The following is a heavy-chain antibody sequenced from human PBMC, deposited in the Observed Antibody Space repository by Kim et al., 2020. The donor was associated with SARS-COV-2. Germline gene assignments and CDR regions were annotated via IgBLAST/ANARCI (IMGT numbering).Heavy chain of an antibody. CDR1: GFTFSSYA. CDR2: ISSNGGST. CDR3: ARDRRAHSGYDVDYGDYVEGDYYYGMDV. D-gene: IGHD4-17*01. Sequence: GGSLRLSCAASGFTFSSYAMHWVRQAPGKGLEYVSAISSNGGSTYYANSVKGRFTISRDNSKNTLYLQMGSLRAEDMAVYYCARDRRAHSGYDVDYGDYVEGDYYYGMDVWGQGTTVTVSS. J-gene: IGHJ6*02. V-gene: IGHV3-64*01.